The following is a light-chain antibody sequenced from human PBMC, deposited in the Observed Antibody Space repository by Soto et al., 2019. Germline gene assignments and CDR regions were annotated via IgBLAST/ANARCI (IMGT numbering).Light chain of an antibody. CDR3: QQSFSTPST. CDR2: AAS. Sequence: IQMTQSPSSLSTSLGDRVTLTWQASQSISSYLNWYKQKPGKAPKLLIYAASSLQSGVPSRFSGSGSGTDFTLTISSLKPEDFETYYCQQSFSTPSTFGHGTKVDIK. J-gene: IGKJ1*01. CDR1: QSISSY. V-gene: IGKV1-39*01.